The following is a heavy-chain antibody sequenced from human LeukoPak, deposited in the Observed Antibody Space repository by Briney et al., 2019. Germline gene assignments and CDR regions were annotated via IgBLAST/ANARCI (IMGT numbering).Heavy chain of an antibody. CDR1: GYTFTTYG. D-gene: IGHD6-19*01. J-gene: IGHJ6*03. V-gene: IGHV1-18*01. CDR2: IRAYNENT. Sequence: ASVKVSCKAFGYTFTTYGITWVRQAPGQGLEWMGWIRAYNENTHYAPKFQGRLIMTADTSTNTAYMELWSLRSDDTAVYYCARFFSSGWSVNYYYMDVWGKGTTVTVSS. CDR3: ARFFSSGWSVNYYYMDV.